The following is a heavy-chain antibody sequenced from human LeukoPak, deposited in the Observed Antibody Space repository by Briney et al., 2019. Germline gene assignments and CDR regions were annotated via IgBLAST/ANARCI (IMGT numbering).Heavy chain of an antibody. J-gene: IGHJ4*02. CDR1: GGSFSGYY. CDR3: ARGRDSSSWATTDVDY. CDR2: INHSGST. D-gene: IGHD6-13*01. V-gene: IGHV4-34*01. Sequence: SETLSLTCAVYGGSFSGYYWSWIRQPPGKGPEWIGEINHSGSTNYNPSLKSRVTISVDTSKNQFSLKLSSVTAADTAVYYCARGRDSSSWATTDVDYWGQGTLVTVSS.